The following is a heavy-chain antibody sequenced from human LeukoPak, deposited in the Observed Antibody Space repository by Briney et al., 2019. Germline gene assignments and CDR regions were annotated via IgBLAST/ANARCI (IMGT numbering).Heavy chain of an antibody. Sequence: PGGSLSLSCAGSGFTFSSYAMSWVRQAPGKGLEWVSVISDSGGSTYYADSVKGRFTISRDNSRNTLYLQMNSLRPVDTAVYYCAKAVGTLVPSHFDYWGQGTLVTVSS. CDR2: ISDSGGST. CDR3: AKAVGTLVPSHFDY. CDR1: GFTFSSYA. V-gene: IGHV3-23*01. J-gene: IGHJ4*02. D-gene: IGHD2-2*01.